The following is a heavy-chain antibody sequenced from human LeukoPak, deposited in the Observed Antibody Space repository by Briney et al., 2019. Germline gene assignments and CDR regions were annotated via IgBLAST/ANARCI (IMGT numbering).Heavy chain of an antibody. CDR3: GRGSGWIFNY. D-gene: IGHD6-19*01. Sequence: GGSLRLSCAASGFTFSSYEMNWVRQAPGKGLEWVSYISSSGGTIYYADSVKGRFTISRDNAKNSLYLQMNSLRAEDTAVYYCGRGSGWIFNYWGQGTLVTVSS. CDR1: GFTFSSYE. J-gene: IGHJ4*02. CDR2: ISSSGGTI. V-gene: IGHV3-48*03.